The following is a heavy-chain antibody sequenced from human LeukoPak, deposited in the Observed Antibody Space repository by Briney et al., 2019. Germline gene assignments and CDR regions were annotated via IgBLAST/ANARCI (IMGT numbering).Heavy chain of an antibody. CDR3: ARGPNISVRGVPYY. J-gene: IGHJ4*02. CDR2: INHSGST. CDR1: GGSFSGYY. D-gene: IGHD3-10*01. Sequence: PSETLSLTCAVYGGSFSGYYWSWIRQPPGKGLEWIGEINHSGSTNYNPSLKSRVTISVDTSKNQFSLKLSSVTAADTAVYYCARGPNISVRGVPYYWGQGTLVTVSS. V-gene: IGHV4-34*01.